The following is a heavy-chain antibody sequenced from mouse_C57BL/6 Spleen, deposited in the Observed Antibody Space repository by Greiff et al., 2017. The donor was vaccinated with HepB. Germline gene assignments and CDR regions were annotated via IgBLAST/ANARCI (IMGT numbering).Heavy chain of an antibody. D-gene: IGHD2-10*01. Sequence: EVKLMESGPELVKPGASVKMSCKASGYTFTDYNMHWVKQSHGKSLEWIGYINPNNGGTSYNQKFKGKATLTVNKSSSTAYMELRSLTSEDSAVYYCATYYDPNWYFDVWGTGTTVTVSS. CDR1: GYTFTDYN. V-gene: IGHV1-22*01. CDR3: ATYYDPNWYFDV. J-gene: IGHJ1*03. CDR2: INPNNGGT.